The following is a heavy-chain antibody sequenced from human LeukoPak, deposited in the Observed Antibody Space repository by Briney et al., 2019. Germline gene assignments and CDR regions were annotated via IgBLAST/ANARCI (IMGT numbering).Heavy chain of an antibody. D-gene: IGHD6-13*01. Sequence: SETLSLTCTVSGGSISSNSYYWGWIRQPPGKGLEWIGSIYYSGSTYYNPSLKSRVTISLDTSKNQFSLKLSSVTAADTAVYYCVRSIAAAGEGVFDYWGQGTLVTVSS. V-gene: IGHV4-39*01. J-gene: IGHJ4*02. CDR2: IYYSGST. CDR3: VRSIAAAGEGVFDY. CDR1: GGSISSNSYY.